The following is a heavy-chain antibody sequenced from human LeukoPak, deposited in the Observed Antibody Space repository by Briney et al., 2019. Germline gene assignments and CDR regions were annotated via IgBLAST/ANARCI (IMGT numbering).Heavy chain of an antibody. CDR3: ARADYRLGEGFDY. V-gene: IGHV4-59*01. Sequence: PSETLSLTCTVSGVSISSYYWSWIRQPPGKGLEWIGYIYYSGSTNYNPSLKSRVTISVDTSKNQFSLKLSSVTAADTAVYYCARADYRLGEGFDYWGQGTLVTVSS. CDR2: IYYSGST. D-gene: IGHD3-16*01. J-gene: IGHJ4*02. CDR1: GVSISSYY.